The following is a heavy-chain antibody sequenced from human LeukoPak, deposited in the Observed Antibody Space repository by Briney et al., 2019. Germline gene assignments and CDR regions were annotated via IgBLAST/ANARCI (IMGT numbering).Heavy chain of an antibody. CDR2: ISGSDVST. D-gene: IGHD1-26*01. J-gene: IGHJ5*02. CDR1: GFTFRHYA. CDR3: ANRISGSSS. Sequence: GGSLRLSCVASGFTFRHYAMSWVRQAPGKGLEWVSCISGSDVSTYYAESVKGRFTISRDNSKNTLYLQMNSLRAEDTGVYYCANRISGSSSWGQGTLVTVSS. V-gene: IGHV3-23*01.